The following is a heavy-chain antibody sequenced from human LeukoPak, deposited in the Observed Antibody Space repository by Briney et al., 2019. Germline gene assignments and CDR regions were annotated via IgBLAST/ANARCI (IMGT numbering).Heavy chain of an antibody. J-gene: IGHJ2*01. D-gene: IGHD2-2*01. CDR2: ISYTGST. Sequence: SETLSLTCTVSGGSISSYYWTWIRQPPGKGLEWIGYISYTGSTNYNPSLKSRVSLTVDTSKNQFSLELSSVTAADTAVYYCATYRTSFIYWYFDLWGRGTLVTVSS. CDR3: ATYRTSFIYWYFDL. V-gene: IGHV4-59*01. CDR1: GGSISSYY.